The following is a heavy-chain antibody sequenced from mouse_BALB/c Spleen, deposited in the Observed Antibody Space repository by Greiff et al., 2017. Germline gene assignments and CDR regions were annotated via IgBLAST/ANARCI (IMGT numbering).Heavy chain of an antibody. CDR1: GYTFTSYY. Sequence: VQLQQSGAELVKPGASVKLSCKASGYTFTSYYMYWVKQRPGQGLEWIGEINPGSGGTNYNEKFKGKATLTADKSSSTAYMQLSSLTSDDSAVYFCARWRDGPFAYWGQGTLVTVAA. CDR2: INPGSGGT. D-gene: IGHD2-3*01. CDR3: ARWRDGPFAY. V-gene: IGHV1-53*01. J-gene: IGHJ3*01.